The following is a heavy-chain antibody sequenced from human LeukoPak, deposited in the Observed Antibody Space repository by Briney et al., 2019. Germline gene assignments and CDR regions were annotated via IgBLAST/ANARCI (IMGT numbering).Heavy chain of an antibody. CDR1: GGTFSNYA. CDR3: TKDYGYHYGHSDN. CDR2: ISASGGTT. J-gene: IGHJ4*02. Sequence: SCKASGGTFSNYAMHWVRQAPGKGLEWVSVISASGGTTFYADSVKGRFTISRDESKNTLYLRMNSLRVEDTAIYYCTKDYGYHYGHSDNWGQGTLVRVSS. V-gene: IGHV3-23*01. D-gene: IGHD3-16*02.